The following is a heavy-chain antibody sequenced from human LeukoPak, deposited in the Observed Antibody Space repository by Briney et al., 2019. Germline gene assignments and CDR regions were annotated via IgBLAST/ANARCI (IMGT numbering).Heavy chain of an antibody. V-gene: IGHV4-34*01. CDR3: ARNPRLRRGIVVVPAAMFDP. J-gene: IGHJ5*02. CDR2: INHSGST. CDR1: GGSFSGYY. D-gene: IGHD2-2*01. Sequence: SETLSLTCAVYGGSFSGYYWSWIRQPPGKGLEWIWEINHSGSTNYNPSLKSRVTISVDTSKNQFSLKLSSVTAADTAVYYCARNPRLRRGIVVVPAAMFDPWGQGTLVTVSS.